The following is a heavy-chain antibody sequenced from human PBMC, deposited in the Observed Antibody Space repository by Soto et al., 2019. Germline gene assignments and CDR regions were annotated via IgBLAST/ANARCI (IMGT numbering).Heavy chain of an antibody. D-gene: IGHD1-1*01. Sequence: QVQLVESGGGVVQPGTSLRLSCAASGFSFSSYGMHWVRQAPGKGLEWVAVIVNHGGWKDYADSVRGRFTISRDNSRDTSFLEMNSLRVDDTAIYYCARDDEYDDNGLDYWGQGSLVTVSS. J-gene: IGHJ4*02. CDR1: GFSFSSYG. CDR3: ARDDEYDDNGLDY. CDR2: IVNHGGWK. V-gene: IGHV3-33*01.